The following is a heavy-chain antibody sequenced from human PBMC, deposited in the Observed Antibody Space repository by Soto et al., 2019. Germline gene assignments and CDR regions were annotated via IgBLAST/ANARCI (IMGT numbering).Heavy chain of an antibody. CDR3: AKEPNGGWSWAIDWFDP. Sequence: QVQLVESGGGVVQPGRSLRLSCAASGFTFSSYGMHWVRQAPGKGLEWVAVISYDGSNKYYADSVKGRFTISRDNSKNTLYLQKNHMRAEDTAMYYCAKEPNGGWSWAIDWFDPWGQGTLVTVSS. CDR1: GFTFSSYG. J-gene: IGHJ5*02. V-gene: IGHV3-30*18. CDR2: ISYDGSNK. D-gene: IGHD6-19*01.